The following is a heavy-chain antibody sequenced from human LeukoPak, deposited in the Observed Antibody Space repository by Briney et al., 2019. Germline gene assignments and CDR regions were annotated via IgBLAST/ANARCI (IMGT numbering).Heavy chain of an antibody. Sequence: PGGSLRLSCAASGFTFSSNYMSWVRQAPGKGLEWVAVIYRGGSTYYSDSVKDGFTISIDNSDNTPYLQQNSLRADDPAGYYCSSRGDYYNSSGHYYWGQGTLVTVSS. J-gene: IGHJ4*02. CDR3: SSRGDYYNSSGHYY. D-gene: IGHD3-22*01. V-gene: IGHV3-53*01. CDR1: GFTFSSNY. CDR2: IYRGGST.